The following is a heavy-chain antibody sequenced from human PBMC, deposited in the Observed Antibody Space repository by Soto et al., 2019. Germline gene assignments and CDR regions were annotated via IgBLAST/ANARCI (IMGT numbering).Heavy chain of an antibody. D-gene: IGHD3-9*01. CDR1: GYTFTSYA. J-gene: IGHJ5*02. CDR2: INAGNGNT. V-gene: IGHV1-3*01. CDR3: ARTLYHILTASVYTWFDP. Sequence: GASVKVSCKASGYTFTSYAMHWVRQAPGQRLEWMGWINAGNGNTKYSQKFQGRVTITRDTSASTAYMELSSLRSEDTAVYYCARTLYHILTASVYTWFDPWGQGTLVTVS.